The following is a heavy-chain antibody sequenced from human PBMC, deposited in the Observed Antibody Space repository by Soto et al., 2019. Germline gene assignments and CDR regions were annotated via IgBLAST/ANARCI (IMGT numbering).Heavy chain of an antibody. CDR2: IWYDGSNK. J-gene: IGHJ4*02. CDR1: GFTFSSYG. CDR3: ARGTGGGSYYFDY. V-gene: IGHV3-33*01. D-gene: IGHD3-16*01. Sequence: QVQLVESGGGVVQPGRSLRLSCAASGFTFSSYGMHWVRQAPGKGLEWVAVIWYDGSNKYYADSVKGRFTISRDNSKNTLYLQMNSLRAEDTAVYYCARGTGGGSYYFDYWGQGTLVTVSS.